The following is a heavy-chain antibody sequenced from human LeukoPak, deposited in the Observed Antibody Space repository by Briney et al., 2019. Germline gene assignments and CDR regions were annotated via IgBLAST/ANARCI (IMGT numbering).Heavy chain of an antibody. D-gene: IGHD3-10*01. CDR1: GYTFTGYY. J-gene: IGHJ4*02. Sequence: ASLKVSCKASGYTFTGYYMHWVRQAPGQGLEWMGWINPNSGGTNYAQKFQGRVTMTRDTSISTAYMELSRLRSDDTAVYYCARGVLLWFGELNYIDYWGQRNLVTASS. CDR2: INPNSGGT. CDR3: ARGVLLWFGELNYIDY. V-gene: IGHV1-2*02.